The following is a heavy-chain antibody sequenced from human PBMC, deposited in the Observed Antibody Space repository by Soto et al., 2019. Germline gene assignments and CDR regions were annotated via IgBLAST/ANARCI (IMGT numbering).Heavy chain of an antibody. V-gene: IGHV1-46*03. D-gene: IGHD6-19*01. CDR1: GYTFTSYY. J-gene: IGHJ4*02. CDR2: INPSGGST. CDR3: ARGIAVAGTIFDY. Sequence: QVQLVQSGAEVKKPGASVKVSCKASGYTFTSYYMHWVRQAPGQGLEWMGIINPSGGSTSYAQKCQGRVNMTRETSTSTGYRELSSLRSEDTAVYYCARGIAVAGTIFDYWGQGTLVTVSS.